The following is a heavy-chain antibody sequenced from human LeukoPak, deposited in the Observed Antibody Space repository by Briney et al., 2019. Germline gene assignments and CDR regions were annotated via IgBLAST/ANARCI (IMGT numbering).Heavy chain of an antibody. J-gene: IGHJ6*03. D-gene: IGHD6-19*01. V-gene: IGHV1-18*01. Sequence: ASVKVSCKASGYTFTSYGISWVRQAPGQGLEWMGWISAYNGNTNYAQKLQGRVTMTTDTSTSTAYMELRSLRSDDTAVYYCARDASGWYRNYYYYMDVWGKGTTVTVSS. CDR1: GYTFTSYG. CDR2: ISAYNGNT. CDR3: ARDASGWYRNYYYYMDV.